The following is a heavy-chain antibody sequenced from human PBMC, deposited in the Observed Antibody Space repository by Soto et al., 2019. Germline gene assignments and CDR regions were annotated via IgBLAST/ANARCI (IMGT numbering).Heavy chain of an antibody. Sequence: PSETLSLTCAVYGGSFSGYYWSWIRQPPGKGLEWIGEINPRGSTNYNPPLKSRVTISVDTSKSQFSLKLTSVTATDTAVYYCARGLPGRSSSWYHSCGQGTPVTVSS. CDR1: GGSFSGYY. CDR2: INPRGST. D-gene: IGHD6-13*01. V-gene: IGHV4-34*01. CDR3: ARGLPGRSSSWYHS. J-gene: IGHJ5*01.